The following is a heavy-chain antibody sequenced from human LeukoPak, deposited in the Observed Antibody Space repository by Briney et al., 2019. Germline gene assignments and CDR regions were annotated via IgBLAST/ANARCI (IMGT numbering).Heavy chain of an antibody. J-gene: IGHJ4*02. D-gene: IGHD1-1*01. CDR3: TRDRGAYNLYDY. CDR2: SRNKANSYTT. V-gene: IGHV3-72*01. Sequence: PGGSLGLSCAASGFTFSDHYIDWVRQAPGKGLQWVGHSRNKANSYTTEYAASVKGRFTISRDDSKAIAYLQMNSLKTEDTAVYHCTRDRGAYNLYDYWGQGTLVTVSS. CDR1: GFTFSDHY.